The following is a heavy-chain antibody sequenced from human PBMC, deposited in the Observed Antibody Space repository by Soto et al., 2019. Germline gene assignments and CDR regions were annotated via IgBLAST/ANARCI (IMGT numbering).Heavy chain of an antibody. CDR3: ARDTPIYGSGSYRYYYGMDV. J-gene: IGHJ6*02. V-gene: IGHV4-59*01. CDR2: IYYSGST. Sequence: LSLTCTVSGGSISSYYWSWIRQPPGKGLEWIGYIYYSGSTNYNPSLKSRVTISVDTSKNQFSLKLSSVTAADTAVYYCARDTPIYGSGSYRYYYGMDVWGQGTTVTVSS. D-gene: IGHD3-10*01. CDR1: GGSISSYY.